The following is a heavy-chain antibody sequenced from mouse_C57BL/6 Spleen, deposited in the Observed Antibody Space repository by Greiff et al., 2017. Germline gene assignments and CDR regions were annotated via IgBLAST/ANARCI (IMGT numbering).Heavy chain of an antibody. CDR2: IDPSDSYT. D-gene: IGHD4-1*01. CDR3: ARKGNWVFDY. Sequence: QVQLQQPGAELVRPGTSVKLSCKASGYTFTSYWMHWVKQRPGQGLEWIGVIDPSDSYTNYNQKFKGKATLTVDTSSSTAYMQLSSLTSEDSAVYYCARKGNWVFDYWGQGTTLTVSS. J-gene: IGHJ2*01. CDR1: GYTFTSYW. V-gene: IGHV1-59*01.